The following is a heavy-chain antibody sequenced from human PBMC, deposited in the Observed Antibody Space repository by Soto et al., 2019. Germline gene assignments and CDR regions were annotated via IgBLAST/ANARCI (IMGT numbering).Heavy chain of an antibody. CDR1: GFPFNDYY. CDR3: VRGGGGGLFEH. V-gene: IGHV3-11*06. CDR2: ISPKSTFR. J-gene: IGHJ4*02. Sequence: AVGSLRLSCATSGFPFNDYYMTWIRQAPGKGLEWLSHISPKSTFRNYADSVKGRFTISRDNTESSLFLQMNSLGVDDTAVYSCVRGGGGGLFEHWGQGVLVTVSS. D-gene: IGHD2-21*01.